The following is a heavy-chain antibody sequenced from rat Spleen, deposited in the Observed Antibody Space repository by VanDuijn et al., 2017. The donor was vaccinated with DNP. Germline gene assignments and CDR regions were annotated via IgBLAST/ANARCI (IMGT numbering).Heavy chain of an antibody. D-gene: IGHD4-3*01. CDR1: GFTFSNYD. CDR2: ITNSGGST. V-gene: IGHV5-25*01. J-gene: IGHJ2*01. CDR3: IRWNSGHFDY. Sequence: EVQLVESGGGLVQPGRSLKLSCAASGFTFSNYDMAWVRQAPTKGLEWVATITNSGGSTYYRDSVKGRFTISRDNAESTLYLQMDSLRSEDTATYYCIRWNSGHFDYWGQGVMVTVSS.